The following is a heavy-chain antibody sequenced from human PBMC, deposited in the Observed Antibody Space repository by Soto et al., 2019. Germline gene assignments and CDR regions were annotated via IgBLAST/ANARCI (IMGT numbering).Heavy chain of an antibody. CDR3: ARIAAASRLGGR. V-gene: IGHV3-21*01. J-gene: IGHJ4*02. CDR1: GFTFSSYS. CDR2: ISSTSTYI. D-gene: IGHD6-13*01. Sequence: SLRLSCAASGFTFSSYSMNWVRQAPGKGLEWVSSISSTSTYIYYADSVKGRFTISRDNAKNSLYLQMNSLRAEDTAVYYCARIAAASRLGGRWGQGTLVTVSS.